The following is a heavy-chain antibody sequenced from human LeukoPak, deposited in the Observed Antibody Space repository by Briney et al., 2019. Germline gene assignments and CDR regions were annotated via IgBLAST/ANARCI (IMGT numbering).Heavy chain of an antibody. CDR1: GGTFSSYA. CDR3: SRWGGRAANYCYGMDV. CDR2: IIPILGIA. J-gene: IGHJ6*02. V-gene: IGHV1-69*04. D-gene: IGHD2-15*01. Sequence: GASVKVSCKASGGTFSSYAISWVRQAPGQGLEWMGRIIPILGIANYAQKFQGRVTITADKSTSTAYMELSSLRSEDTAVYYCSRWGGRAANYCYGMDVWGQGTTVTVSS.